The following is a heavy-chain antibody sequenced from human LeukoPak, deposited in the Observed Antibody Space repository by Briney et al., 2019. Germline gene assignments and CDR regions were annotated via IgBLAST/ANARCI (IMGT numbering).Heavy chain of an antibody. J-gene: IGHJ6*02. CDR2: INHSGST. CDR3: ARGAPWGYGMHV. CDR1: GGSFSSYY. D-gene: IGHD3-16*01. Sequence: PSETLSLTCAVSGGSFSSYYWSWIRQPPGKGLEWIGEINHSGSTNYNPSLKSRVTISVHTSKNQFSLKLSAVTAADTAVYYCARGAPWGYGMHVWGQGTTVTVSS. V-gene: IGHV4-34*01.